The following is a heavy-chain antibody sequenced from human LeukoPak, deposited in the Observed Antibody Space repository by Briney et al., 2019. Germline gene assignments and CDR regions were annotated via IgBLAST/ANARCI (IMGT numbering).Heavy chain of an antibody. CDR2: ISASDTST. CDR3: AKVYCSGGSCSHSLWMYYMDV. Sequence: PGGSLRLSCAASGFTFNNFGMSWVRQTPGKGLEWVSAISASDTSTYYADSVRGRFTISRDSSKNTLYLQMNSLRPEDTAVYYCAKVYCSGGSCSHSLWMYYMDVWGKGTTVTISS. J-gene: IGHJ6*03. CDR1: GFTFNNFG. D-gene: IGHD2-15*01. V-gene: IGHV3-23*01.